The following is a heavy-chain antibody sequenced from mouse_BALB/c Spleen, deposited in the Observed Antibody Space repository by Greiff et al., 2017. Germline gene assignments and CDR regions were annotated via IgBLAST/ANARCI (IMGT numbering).Heavy chain of an antibody. D-gene: IGHD4-1*01. CDR1: GYTFTSYV. J-gene: IGHJ2*01. V-gene: IGHV1-14*01. CDR2: INPYNDGT. CDR3: ARQAGTDGYYFDY. Sequence: VQLKQSGPELVKPGASVKMSCKASGYTFTSYVMHWVKQKPGQGLEWIGYINPYNDGTKYNEKFKGKATLTSDKSSSTAYMELSSLTSEDSAVYYCARQAGTDGYYFDYWGQGTTLTVSS.